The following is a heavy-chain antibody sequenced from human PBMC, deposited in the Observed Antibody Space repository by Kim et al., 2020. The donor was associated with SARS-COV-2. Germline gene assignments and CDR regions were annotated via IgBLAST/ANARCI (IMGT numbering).Heavy chain of an antibody. J-gene: IGHJ2*01. CDR3: ARDQWKVLGAVADTKPRAWYFDL. CDR1: GGSISSYY. D-gene: IGHD6-19*01. V-gene: IGHV4-59*01. CDR2: IYYSGST. Sequence: SETLSLTCTVSGGSISSYYWSWIRQPPGKGLEWIGYIYYSGSTNYNPSLKSRVTISVDTSKNQFSLKLSSVTAADTAVYYCARDQWKVLGAVADTKPRAWYFDLWGRGTLVTVSS.